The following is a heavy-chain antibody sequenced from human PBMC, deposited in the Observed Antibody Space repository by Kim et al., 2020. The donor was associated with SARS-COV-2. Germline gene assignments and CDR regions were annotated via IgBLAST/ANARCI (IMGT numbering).Heavy chain of an antibody. CDR2: MNPNSGNT. V-gene: IGHV1-8*01. Sequence: ASVKVSCKASGYTFTSYDINWVRQATGQGLEWMGWMNPNSGNTGYAQKFQGRVTMTRNTSISTAYMELSSLRSEDTAVYYCARGRGSSWYDDYWGQGTLVTVSS. CDR3: ARGRGSSWYDDY. CDR1: GYTFTSYD. J-gene: IGHJ4*02. D-gene: IGHD6-13*01.